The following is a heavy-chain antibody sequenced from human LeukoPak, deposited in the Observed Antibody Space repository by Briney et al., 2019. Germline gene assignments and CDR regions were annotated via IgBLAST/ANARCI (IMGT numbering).Heavy chain of an antibody. Sequence: GGSLRLSCAASGFTFSSYAMHWVRQAPGKGLEWVAVISYDGSNKYYADSVKGRFTISRDNSKNTLYLQMNSLRAEDTAVYYCARVSPDSSGYYQPPFDYWGQGTLVTVSS. D-gene: IGHD3-22*01. J-gene: IGHJ4*02. CDR2: ISYDGSNK. CDR3: ARVSPDSSGYYQPPFDY. CDR1: GFTFSSYA. V-gene: IGHV3-30-3*01.